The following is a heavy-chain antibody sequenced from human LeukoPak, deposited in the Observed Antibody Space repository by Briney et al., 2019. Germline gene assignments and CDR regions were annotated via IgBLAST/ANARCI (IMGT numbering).Heavy chain of an antibody. D-gene: IGHD3-22*01. CDR1: GFTFSSYS. Sequence: GGSLRLXCAASGFTFSSYSMNWVRQAPGKGLEWVSSISSSSSYIYYADSVKGRLTISRDNAKNSLYLQMNSLRAEDTAVYYCARDLVSRYYYDSSGYGIWGQGTLVTVSS. V-gene: IGHV3-21*01. J-gene: IGHJ4*02. CDR2: ISSSSSYI. CDR3: ARDLVSRYYYDSSGYGI.